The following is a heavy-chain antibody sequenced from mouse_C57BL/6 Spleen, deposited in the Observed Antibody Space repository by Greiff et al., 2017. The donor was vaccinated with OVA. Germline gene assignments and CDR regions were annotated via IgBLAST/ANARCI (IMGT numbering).Heavy chain of an antibody. CDR1: AYTFTSYW. CDR3: ARSDYYGSTSAWFAY. Sequence: QVQLQQPGAELVKPGASVKLSCKPSAYTFTSYWMQGVKRRPGRGLDWIGKIDPSDGYTNYNQKFKGKATMTVDTSSSTAYMQLSSLTSEDSAVYYCARSDYYGSTSAWFAYWGQGTLVTVSA. CDR2: IDPSDGYT. V-gene: IGHV1-50*01. J-gene: IGHJ3*01. D-gene: IGHD1-1*01.